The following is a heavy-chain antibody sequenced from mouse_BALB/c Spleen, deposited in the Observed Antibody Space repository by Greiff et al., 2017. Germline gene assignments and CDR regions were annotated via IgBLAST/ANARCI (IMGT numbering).Heavy chain of an antibody. D-gene: IGHD2-2*01. CDR2: INSNGGST. V-gene: IGHV5-6-3*01. Sequence: EVKLVESGGGLVQPGGSLKLSCAASGFTFSSYGMSWVRQTPDKRLELVATINSNGGSTYYPDSVKGRFTISRDNAKNTLYLQMSSLESEDTAMYYCASTGWLRAMDYWGQGTSVTVSS. CDR3: ASTGWLRAMDY. J-gene: IGHJ4*01. CDR1: GFTFSSYG.